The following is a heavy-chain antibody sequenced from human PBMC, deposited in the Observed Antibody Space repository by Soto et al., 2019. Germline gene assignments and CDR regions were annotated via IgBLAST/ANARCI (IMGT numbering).Heavy chain of an antibody. J-gene: IGHJ4*02. D-gene: IGHD4-17*01. CDR1: GGSVSNKTYY. Sequence: PAETLSLTCSVSGGSVSNKTYYWSWLRQPPGKRLVWIGYVYYSGTTNYNHSLKSRVTISVDLSKNQFSLRLSSVTTADTALYYCARTTAVPNTLRSRYFFDYWGQGTLVTVSS. CDR3: ARTTAVPNTLRSRYFFDY. CDR2: VYYSGTT. V-gene: IGHV4-61*01.